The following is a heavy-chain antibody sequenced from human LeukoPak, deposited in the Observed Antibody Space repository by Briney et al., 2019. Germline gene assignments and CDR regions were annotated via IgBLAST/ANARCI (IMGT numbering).Heavy chain of an antibody. J-gene: IGHJ4*02. Sequence: SETLSLTCTVSGGSLNDYYWSWIRQPPGKGLEWIGNIYYNGSINYNPSLKSRVTISVDTSKNQFSLKLSSVTAADTAVYYCARAGYSSGWYGGNYYFDYWGQGTLVSVSS. V-gene: IGHV4-59*01. D-gene: IGHD6-19*01. CDR2: IYYNGSI. CDR1: GGSLNDYY. CDR3: ARAGYSSGWYGGNYYFDY.